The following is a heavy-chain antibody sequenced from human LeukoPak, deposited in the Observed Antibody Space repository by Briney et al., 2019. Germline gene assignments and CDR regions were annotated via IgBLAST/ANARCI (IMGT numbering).Heavy chain of an antibody. CDR3: ARDGIYYDSSGDYGYYYYGMDV. Sequence: PGGSLRLSCAASGFIFSSYSMNWVRQAPGKGLEWVSYISSNSGTIYYADSVKGRFTISRDNAKNSLYLQMNSLRDEDTAVYYCARDGIYYDSSGDYGYYYYGMDVWGQGTTVTVSS. CDR1: GFIFSSYS. J-gene: IGHJ6*02. V-gene: IGHV3-48*02. CDR2: ISSNSGTI. D-gene: IGHD3-22*01.